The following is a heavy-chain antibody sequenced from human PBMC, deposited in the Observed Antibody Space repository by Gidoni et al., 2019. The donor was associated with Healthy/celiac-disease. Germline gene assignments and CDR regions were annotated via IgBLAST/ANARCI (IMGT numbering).Heavy chain of an antibody. J-gene: IGHJ3*02. CDR1: GGSISSSSYY. D-gene: IGHD2-8*01. CDR2: IYYSGST. Sequence: QLQLQESGPGLVKPSETLSLTCTVPGGSISSSSYYWGWIRQPPGQGLEWIGSIYYSGSTYYNPSLKSRVTISVDTSKNQFSLKLSSVTAADTAVYYCARHRGLEWSPTDAFDIWGQGTMVTVSS. CDR3: ARHRGLEWSPTDAFDI. V-gene: IGHV4-39*01.